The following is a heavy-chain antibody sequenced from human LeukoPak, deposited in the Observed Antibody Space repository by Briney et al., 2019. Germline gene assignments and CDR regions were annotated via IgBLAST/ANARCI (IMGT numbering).Heavy chain of an antibody. Sequence: GASVKVSCKASGYTFTSYDINWVRQATGQGLEWMGWMNPNGGNTGYAQKFQGRVTMTRNTSISTAYMELSSLRSEDTAVYYCARDFRRGGGRIQLWFRGKGPDYWGQGTLVTVSS. J-gene: IGHJ4*02. D-gene: IGHD5-18*01. CDR1: GYTFTSYD. V-gene: IGHV1-8*01. CDR2: MNPNGGNT. CDR3: ARDFRRGGGRIQLWFRGKGPDY.